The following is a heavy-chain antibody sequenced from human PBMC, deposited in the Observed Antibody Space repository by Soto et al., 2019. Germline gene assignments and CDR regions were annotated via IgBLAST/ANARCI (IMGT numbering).Heavy chain of an antibody. J-gene: IGHJ6*02. D-gene: IGHD1-1*01. V-gene: IGHV2-70*01. CDR3: ARISRVHGYDYGMDV. CDR2: IDWDDDK. Sequence: SGPTLVNPTQTLTLTCTFSGFSLSTSGMCVSWIRQPPGKALEWLALIDWDDDKYYSTSLKTRLTISKDTSKNQVVLTMTNIDPADTATYYCARISRVHGYDYGMDVWGQGTTVTVSS. CDR1: GFSLSTSGMC.